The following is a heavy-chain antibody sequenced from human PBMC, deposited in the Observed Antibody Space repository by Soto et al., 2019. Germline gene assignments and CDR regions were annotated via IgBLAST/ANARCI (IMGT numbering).Heavy chain of an antibody. D-gene: IGHD2-8*01. J-gene: IGHJ6*03. CDR2: INPSGGST. Sequence: ASVTVSCTASGYTFTSYYMHWVRQAPGQGLEWMGIINPSGGSTSYAQKFQGRVTMTRDTSTSTVYMELSSLRSEDTAVYYCAREARYCTTGVCNPRSYYYYLGIWGKGTTVTVSS. CDR3: AREARYCTTGVCNPRSYYYYLGI. V-gene: IGHV1-46*03. CDR1: GYTFTSYY.